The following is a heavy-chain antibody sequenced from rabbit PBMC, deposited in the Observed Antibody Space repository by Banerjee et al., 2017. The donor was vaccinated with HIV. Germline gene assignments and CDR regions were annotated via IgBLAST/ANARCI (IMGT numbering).Heavy chain of an antibody. CDR3: ARYSTFTGCKM. CDR1: GFSLSSYW. CDR2: IYNGDGST. J-gene: IGHJ4*01. Sequence: EESGGDLVKPGASLTLTCKASGFSLSSYWMCWVRQAPGKGPEWIACIYNGDGSTYYASWVNGRFTISRSTSLNTVTLQMTSLTAADTATYFCARYSTFTGCKMWGPGTLVTVS. V-gene: IGHV1S47*01. D-gene: IGHD7-1*01.